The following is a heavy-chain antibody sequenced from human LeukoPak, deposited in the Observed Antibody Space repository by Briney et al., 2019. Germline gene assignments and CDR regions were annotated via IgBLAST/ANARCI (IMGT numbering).Heavy chain of an antibody. V-gene: IGHV4-34*01. CDR1: GGSFSGYY. J-gene: IGHJ4*02. D-gene: IGHD1-26*01. CDR2: IHHSGTT. Sequence: SETLSLACTVYGGSFSGYYWSWIRQPPGKGLEWIGEIHHSGTTNYNPSLKSRVTISLDTSKNQFSLKVSSVTAADTAVYYCARGGSYPTSNDYWGQGTLVTVSS. CDR3: ARGGSYPTSNDY.